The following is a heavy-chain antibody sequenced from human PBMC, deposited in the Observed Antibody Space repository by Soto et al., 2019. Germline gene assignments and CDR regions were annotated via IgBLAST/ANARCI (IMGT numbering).Heavy chain of an antibody. V-gene: IGHV3-23*01. CDR2: ISSLGGST. D-gene: IGHD6-19*01. CDR3: AKDGQDSGGYWYFDV. J-gene: IGHJ2*01. Sequence: EVQLLESGGGLVQPGRSLRLSCAASGFTFDTYPMSWVRLAPGKGLEWVSVISSLGGSTHYTDSVKGRFTISRDNSKNTLYLQMNSLRAEDTAVYYCAKDGQDSGGYWYFDVWGRGTLVTVSS. CDR1: GFTFDTYP.